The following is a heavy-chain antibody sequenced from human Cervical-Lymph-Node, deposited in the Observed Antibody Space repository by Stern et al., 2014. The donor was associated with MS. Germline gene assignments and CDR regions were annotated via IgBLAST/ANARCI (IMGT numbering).Heavy chain of an antibody. CDR3: ARDRGSYSDY. CDR1: GYTFTAYF. Sequence: QVQLVQSGAEVERPGASVKVSCKASGYTFTAYFLHWVRQAPGQGLEWMGWISPKPGSATYAQKFQDRVTMTRDTSINTGYMEVSSLRSDDTAVYYCARDRGSYSDYWGQGTLVAVSS. V-gene: IGHV1-2*02. D-gene: IGHD1-26*01. J-gene: IGHJ4*02. CDR2: ISPKPGSA.